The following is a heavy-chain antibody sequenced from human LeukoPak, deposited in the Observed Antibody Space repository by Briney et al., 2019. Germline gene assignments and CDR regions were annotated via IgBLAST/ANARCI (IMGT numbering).Heavy chain of an antibody. J-gene: IGHJ4*02. CDR1: GYTLTDFP. D-gene: IGHD3-10*01. CDR2: FEPEDAKT. V-gene: IGHV1-24*01. Sequence: ASVKVSCKVSGYTLTDFPIHWVRQAPGKGLEWIGGFEPEDAKTIYAQKFQGRVTMTEDISTNTASMEVSSLRSEDTTVYYCASRVRNLPRNYRPRSFDSWGQGTLVTVSS. CDR3: ASRVRNLPRNYRPRSFDS.